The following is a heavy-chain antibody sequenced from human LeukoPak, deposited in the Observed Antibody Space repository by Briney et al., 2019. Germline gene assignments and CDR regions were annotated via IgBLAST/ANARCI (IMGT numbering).Heavy chain of an antibody. J-gene: IGHJ4*02. CDR1: GYIFTSYW. CDR2: IYPGNSDI. CDR3: ARHEGGGWHIDC. Sequence: GESLRISCKGSGYIFTSYWIGWVRQMPGKGLDWMGIIYPGNSDIRYSPSFQGQVTISADKSISTAYLQWSSLKASDTAIYYCARHEGGGWHIDCWGQGTLVTVSS. D-gene: IGHD6-19*01. V-gene: IGHV5-51*01.